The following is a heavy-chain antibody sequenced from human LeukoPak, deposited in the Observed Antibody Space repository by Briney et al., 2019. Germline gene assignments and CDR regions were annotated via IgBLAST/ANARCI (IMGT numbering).Heavy chain of an antibody. CDR1: GFTVSSNY. CDR3: ARDQEGFDY. Sequence: GGSLRLSCAASGFTVSSNYMSWVRQAPGKGLEWVAVIWYDGSNKYYADSVKGRFTISRDNSKNTLYLQMNSLRAEDTAVYYCARDQEGFDYWGQGTLVTVSS. J-gene: IGHJ4*02. V-gene: IGHV3-33*08. CDR2: IWYDGSNK.